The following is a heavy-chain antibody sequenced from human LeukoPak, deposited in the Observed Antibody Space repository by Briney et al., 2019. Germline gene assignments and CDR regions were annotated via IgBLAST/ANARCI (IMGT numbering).Heavy chain of an antibody. Sequence: SETLSLTCTVSSGSISTYYWSWIRQPPGKGLEWIGYIYHNGNTNYNPSLKSRVTLSVDTSKNQFSLKLSSVTAADAAVYYCARTDCGGDCYSSRGWFDPWGQGTLVTVSS. CDR1: SGSISTYY. CDR3: ARTDCGGDCYSSRGWFDP. CDR2: IYHNGNT. D-gene: IGHD2-21*02. V-gene: IGHV4-59*01. J-gene: IGHJ5*02.